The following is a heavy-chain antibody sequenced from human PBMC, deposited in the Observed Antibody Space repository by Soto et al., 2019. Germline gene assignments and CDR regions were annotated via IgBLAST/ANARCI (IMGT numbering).Heavy chain of an antibody. J-gene: IGHJ6*02. CDR3: ARGYGSGSYPLYYYYYYGMDV. D-gene: IGHD3-10*01. CDR2: IYHSGST. CDR1: GGSISSSNW. Sequence: SETLSLTCAVSGGSISSSNWWSWVRQPPGKGLEWIGEIYHSGSTNYNPSLKSRVTISVDKSKNQFSLKLSSVTAADTAVYYCARGYGSGSYPLYYYYYYGMDVWGQGTTVTVSS. V-gene: IGHV4-4*02.